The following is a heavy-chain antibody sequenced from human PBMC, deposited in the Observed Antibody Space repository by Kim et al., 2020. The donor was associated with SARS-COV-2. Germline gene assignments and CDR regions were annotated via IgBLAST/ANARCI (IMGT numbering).Heavy chain of an antibody. J-gene: IGHJ6*02. D-gene: IGHD6-19*01. Sequence: GGSLRLSCAASGFTFDDYAMHWVRQAPGKGLEWLSLISMDSSITYYGDSVKGRFTISRDNRKNSLYLEMNSLTTGDSALYYCAKDHSHGLINSYFYYGIDVWGQGITVAVSS. CDR2: ISMDSSIT. CDR1: GFTFDDYA. V-gene: IGHV3-43*02. CDR3: AKDHSHGLINSYFYYGIDV.